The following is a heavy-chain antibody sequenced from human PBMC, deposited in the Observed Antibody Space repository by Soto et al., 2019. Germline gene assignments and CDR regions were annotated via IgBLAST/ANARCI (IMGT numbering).Heavy chain of an antibody. Sequence: NVSCKASGYTFTSYGISWVRQAPGQGLEWMGWISAYNGNTNYAQKLQGRVTMTTDTSTSTAYMELRSLRSDDTAVYYCARATYYDYVWGSYPNNHGMDVWGQGTTVTVSS. D-gene: IGHD3-16*01. J-gene: IGHJ6*02. CDR2: ISAYNGNT. CDR1: GYTFTSYG. CDR3: ARATYYDYVWGSYPNNHGMDV. V-gene: IGHV1-18*01.